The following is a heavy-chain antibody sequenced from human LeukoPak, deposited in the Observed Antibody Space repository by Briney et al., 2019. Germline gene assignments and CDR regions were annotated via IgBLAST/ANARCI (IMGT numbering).Heavy chain of an antibody. D-gene: IGHD5-24*01. V-gene: IGHV3-49*04. Sequence: GGSLRLSSAASGFVFGDFVITWVRQAPGRGLESVGFIRAELDGGTTEYAASLEGRFTISRDDSKGIAYLQMNSLEIDDTAIYFCTRGFMASWGQGTLVTVSS. CDR3: TRGFMAS. CDR1: GFVFGDFV. J-gene: IGHJ5*02. CDR2: IRAELDGGTT.